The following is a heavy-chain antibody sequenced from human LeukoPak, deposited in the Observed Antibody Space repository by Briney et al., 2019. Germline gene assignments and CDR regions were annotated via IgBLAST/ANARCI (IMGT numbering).Heavy chain of an antibody. CDR3: ASPRAERSTWYAVDY. CDR1: GYSISSGYY. J-gene: IGHJ4*02. D-gene: IGHD6-13*01. CDR2: IDHSGST. Sequence: SETLSLTCTVSGYSISSGYYWGWIRQPPGKGLEWTGSIDHSGSTYYNPSLKSRVTISVDKSKNQFSLKLSSVTAADTAVYYCASPRAERSTWYAVDYWGQGTLVTVSS. V-gene: IGHV4-38-2*02.